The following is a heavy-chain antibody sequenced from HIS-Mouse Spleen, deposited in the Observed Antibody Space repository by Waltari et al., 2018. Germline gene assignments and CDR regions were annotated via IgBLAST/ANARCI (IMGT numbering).Heavy chain of an antibody. CDR2: IYHSGST. J-gene: IGHJ4*02. CDR1: GYSISSGSY. V-gene: IGHV4-38-2*02. D-gene: IGHD1-26*01. CDR3: ARGIVGAAFDY. Sequence: QVQLQESGPGLVKPSETLSLTCTVSGYSISSGSYWGWIRQPPGKGLEWIGSIYHSGSTYYNPSLKSRVTISVDTSKNQFSLKLSSVTAADTAVYYCARGIVGAAFDYWGQGTLVTVSS.